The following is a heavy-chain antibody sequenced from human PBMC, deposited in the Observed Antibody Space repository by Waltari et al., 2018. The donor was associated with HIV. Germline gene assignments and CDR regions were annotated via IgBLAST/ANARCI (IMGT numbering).Heavy chain of an antibody. D-gene: IGHD3-10*01. CDR1: GFTFSSSG. V-gene: IGHV3-33*01. CDR2: IWYDGSNK. Sequence: QVQLVESGGGVVQPGRSLRLSCAASGFTFSSSGIHWVRQAPGKGLEWVAVIWYDGSNKYYADSVKGRFTISRDNSKNTLYLQMNSLRAEDTAVYYCASIPRGYYGMDVWGQGTTVTVSS. CDR3: ASIPRGYYGMDV. J-gene: IGHJ6*02.